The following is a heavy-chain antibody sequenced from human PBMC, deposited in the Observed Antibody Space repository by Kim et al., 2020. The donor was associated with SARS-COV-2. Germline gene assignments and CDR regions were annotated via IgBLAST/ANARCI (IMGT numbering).Heavy chain of an antibody. J-gene: IGHJ4*02. CDR1: GFTFDDYA. CDR3: AKGPGEGWYGYFDY. V-gene: IGHV3-9*01. D-gene: IGHD6-19*01. Sequence: GGSLRLSCAASGFTFDDYAMHWVRQAPGKGLEWVSGISWNSGSIGYADSVKGRFTISRDNAKNSLYLQMNSLRAEDTALYYCAKGPGEGWYGYFDYWGQGTLVTVSS. CDR2: ISWNSGSI.